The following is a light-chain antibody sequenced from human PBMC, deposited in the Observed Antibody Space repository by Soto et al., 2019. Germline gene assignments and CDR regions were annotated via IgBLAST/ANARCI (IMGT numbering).Light chain of an antibody. V-gene: IGLV2-14*03. Sequence: QSVLTQPASVSGSPGQSITISCTGTSSDDGGFNSVSWYQLRPGTAPKLILYDVVDRPSGVSYRFSGSKSGNTASLTISGLQVADEADYFFSSNTSTMINVFGSGTKATAL. CDR1: SSDDGGFNS. CDR2: DVV. CDR3: SSNTSTMINV. J-gene: IGLJ1*01.